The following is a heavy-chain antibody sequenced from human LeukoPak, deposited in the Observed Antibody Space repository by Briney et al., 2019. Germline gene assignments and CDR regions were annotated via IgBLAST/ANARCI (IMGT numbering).Heavy chain of an antibody. CDR3: ARDVTRGYSYGYFDY. V-gene: IGHV3-21*01. CDR1: GFTFISSD. Sequence: GGSLRLSCAASGFTFISSDMNWVRQAPGKGLEWVSGTSGSGASAYYADSVKGRFTISRDNAKNSLYLQMNSLRAEDTAVYYCARDVTRGYSYGYFDYWGQGTLVTVSS. D-gene: IGHD5-18*01. CDR2: TSGSGASA. J-gene: IGHJ4*02.